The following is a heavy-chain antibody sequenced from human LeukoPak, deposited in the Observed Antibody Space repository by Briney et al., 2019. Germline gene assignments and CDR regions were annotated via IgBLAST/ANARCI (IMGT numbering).Heavy chain of an antibody. J-gene: IGHJ3*01. CDR1: DYSIRNGYF. Sequence: SETLSLTCTVSDYSIRNGYFWGWIRQPPGKGLEWIGSIYESGSTHYNPSLKSRVTISVDTSKNQFSLRLNSVTTADTAVYYCARDGPSDSGAFDVWGPGTLVTVSP. D-gene: IGHD3-22*01. V-gene: IGHV4-38-2*02. CDR3: ARDGPSDSGAFDV. CDR2: IYESGST.